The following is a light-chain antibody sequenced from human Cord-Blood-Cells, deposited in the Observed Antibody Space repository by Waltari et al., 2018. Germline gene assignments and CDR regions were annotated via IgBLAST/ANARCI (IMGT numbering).Light chain of an antibody. J-gene: IGKJ1*01. CDR2: GAS. CDR1: QSVSSSY. Sequence: EIVLTQSPGTLSLSPGDRATLSCRVSQSVSSSYLAWYQQKPGQAPRLRIYGASSRATGIPDRFSGSGSGTDFTLTISRLEPEDFAVYYCQQYGSSPRTFGQGTKVEIK. CDR3: QQYGSSPRT. V-gene: IGKV3-20*01.